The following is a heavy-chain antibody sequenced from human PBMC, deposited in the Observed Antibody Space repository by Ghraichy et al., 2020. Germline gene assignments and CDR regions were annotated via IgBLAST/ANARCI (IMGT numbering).Heavy chain of an antibody. CDR2: INPSGGST. CDR1: GYTFTSYY. D-gene: IGHD6-19*01. J-gene: IGHJ1*01. CDR3: ARAGGMSSGWYLVEYFQH. Sequence: ASVKVSCKASGYTFTSYYMHWVRHAPGQGLEWMGIINPSGGSTSYAQKFQGRVTMTRDTSTSTVYMELSSLRSEDTAVYYCARAGGMSSGWYLVEYFQHWGQGTLVTVSS. V-gene: IGHV1-46*01.